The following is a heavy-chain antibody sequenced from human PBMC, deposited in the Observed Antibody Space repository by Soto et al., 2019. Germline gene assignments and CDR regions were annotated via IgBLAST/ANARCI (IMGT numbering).Heavy chain of an antibody. CDR3: ARDLDETADYYYYGMDV. Sequence: GASVKVSCKASGYTFTSYYMHWVRQAPGQGLEWMGIINPSGGSTSYAQKFQGRVTMTRDTSTSTVYMELSSLRSEDTAVYYCARDLDETADYYYYGMDVWGQGTTVTVSS. D-gene: IGHD3-9*01. V-gene: IGHV1-46*01. J-gene: IGHJ6*02. CDR1: GYTFTSYY. CDR2: INPSGGST.